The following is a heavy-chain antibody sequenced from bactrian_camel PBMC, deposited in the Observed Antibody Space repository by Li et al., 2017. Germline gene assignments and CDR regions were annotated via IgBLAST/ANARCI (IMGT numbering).Heavy chain of an antibody. D-gene: IGHD4*01. Sequence: DVQLVESGGGSVQAGDSLRLSCVASGATYRRECMAWFRQAPGKGREGVARIAIDSGRSSYADSVKGRFAISRDNAKNTVYLQMNSLKSEDTALYYCATGRDYSDYVLPFNDWGQGTQVTVS. CDR2: IAIDSGRS. CDR1: GATYRREC. V-gene: IGHV3S40*01. CDR3: ATGRDYSDYVLPFND. J-gene: IGHJ4*01.